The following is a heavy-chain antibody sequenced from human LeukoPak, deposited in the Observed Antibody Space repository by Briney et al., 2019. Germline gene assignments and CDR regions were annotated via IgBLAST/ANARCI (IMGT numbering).Heavy chain of an antibody. CDR1: GYTFIDFW. CDR3: ARLKFMNYYDDSGSGMDV. V-gene: IGHV5-51*01. Sequence: GESLKISCKGSGYTFIDFWIGWVRQMPGKGLEWMGIIYPGDSNTRYSPSFQGQVTFSVDKSLSTAYLQWSSLQASDTAMHYCARLKFMNYYDDSGSGMDVWGQGTTVTVSS. J-gene: IGHJ6*02. D-gene: IGHD3-22*01. CDR2: IYPGDSNT.